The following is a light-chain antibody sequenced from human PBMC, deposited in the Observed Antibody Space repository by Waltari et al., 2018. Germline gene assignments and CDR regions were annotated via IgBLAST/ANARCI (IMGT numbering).Light chain of an antibody. Sequence: EIVLTQSPGTLSLSPGESATLSCRTSQSVTRALAWYQQKPGQAPRLLIYGASNRATGIPDRFSVSGSGTDFSLTISSLEPEDFAVYYCQHYLRLPVTFGQGTKVEV. CDR1: QSVTRA. CDR3: QHYLRLPVT. V-gene: IGKV3-20*01. CDR2: GAS. J-gene: IGKJ1*01.